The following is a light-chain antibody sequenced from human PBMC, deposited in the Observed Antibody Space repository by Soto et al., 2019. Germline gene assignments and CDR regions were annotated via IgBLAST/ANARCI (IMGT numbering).Light chain of an antibody. CDR2: AVS. CDR1: SSDVGGYNY. J-gene: IGLJ2*01. Sequence: QSALTQPRSVSGSPGQSVTISCTGTSSDVGGYNYVSWYQQHPGKAPKLIIYAVSGRPSGVPDRFSGSKSGNTASLTISGLQADDEADYYCAAWDDSLNGVVFGGGTKLTVL. CDR3: AAWDDSLNGVV. V-gene: IGLV2-11*01.